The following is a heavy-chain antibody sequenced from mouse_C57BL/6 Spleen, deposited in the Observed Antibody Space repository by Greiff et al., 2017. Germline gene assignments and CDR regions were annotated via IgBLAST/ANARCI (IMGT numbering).Heavy chain of an antibody. CDR2: IYPGDGDT. V-gene: IGHV1-82*01. CDR3: ARYGGLPYYFDY. J-gene: IGHJ2*01. Sequence: QVQLQQSGPELVKPGASVKISCKASGYAFSSSWMNWVKQRPGKGLEWIGRIYPGDGDTNYNGKFKGKATLTADKSSSTAYMQLSSLTSEDSAVYSCARYGGLPYYFDYWGQGTTLTVSS. CDR1: GYAFSSSW. D-gene: IGHD2-4*01.